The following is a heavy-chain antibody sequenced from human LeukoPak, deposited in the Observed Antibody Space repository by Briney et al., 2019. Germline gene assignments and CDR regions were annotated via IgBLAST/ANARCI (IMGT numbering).Heavy chain of an antibody. J-gene: IGHJ3*02. Sequence: PSETLSLTCAGYGGSFSGYYWSWIRQPPGKGLEWIGEINHSGSTNYNPSLKSRVTISVDTSKNQFSLKLSSVTAADTAVYYCARSSIAVAGTENAFDIWGQGTMVTVSS. D-gene: IGHD6-19*01. CDR2: INHSGST. CDR3: ARSSIAVAGTENAFDI. V-gene: IGHV4-34*01. CDR1: GGSFSGYY.